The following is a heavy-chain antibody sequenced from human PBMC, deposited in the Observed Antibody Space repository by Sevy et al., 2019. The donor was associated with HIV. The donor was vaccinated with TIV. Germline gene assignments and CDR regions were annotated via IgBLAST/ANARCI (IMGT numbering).Heavy chain of an antibody. V-gene: IGHV4-61*02. Sequence: KQSQTLSLTCTVSGGSISSGSYYWSWIRRPAGKGLEWIGRIYTSGSTNYNPSLKSRVTISVDTSKNQFSLKLTSVTAADTAVYYCAREPGGTVATDSSGYYSLVQDAFDIWGQGTMVTVSS. J-gene: IGHJ3*02. CDR1: GGSISSGSYY. CDR2: IYTSGST. CDR3: AREPGGTVATDSSGYYSLVQDAFDI. D-gene: IGHD3-22*01.